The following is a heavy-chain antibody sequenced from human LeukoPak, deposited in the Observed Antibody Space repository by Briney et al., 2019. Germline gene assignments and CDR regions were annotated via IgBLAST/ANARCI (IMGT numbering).Heavy chain of an antibody. CDR1: GFTFNNYA. CDR2: ISSSGANT. Sequence: PGGSLGLSCAASGFTFNNYAMSWVRQAPGKGLEWVSTISSSGANTYYADSVKGRFTISRDNSKNTLYLQMNSLRAEDTAVYYCAKGGEYQLPGDYWGQGTLVTVSS. CDR3: AKGGEYQLPGDY. V-gene: IGHV3-23*01. J-gene: IGHJ4*02. D-gene: IGHD2-2*01.